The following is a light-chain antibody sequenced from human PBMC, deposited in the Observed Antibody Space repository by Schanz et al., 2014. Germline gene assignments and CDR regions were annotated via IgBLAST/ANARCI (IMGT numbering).Light chain of an antibody. CDR2: GAS. CDR3: QQYGSSPIT. J-gene: IGKJ2*01. Sequence: EIVLTQSPGTLSLSPGERATLSCRASQSVSSSYLAWYQQKPGQAPRLLIYGASSRATGIPDRFSGTGSGTDFTLTISRLEPGDFAVFYCQQYGSSPITFGQGTKLEIK. CDR1: QSVSSSY. V-gene: IGKV3-20*01.